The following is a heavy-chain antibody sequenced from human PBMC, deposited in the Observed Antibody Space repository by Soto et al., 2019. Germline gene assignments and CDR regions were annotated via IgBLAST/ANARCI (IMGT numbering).Heavy chain of an antibody. V-gene: IGHV3-74*01. CDR1: GFTFSSYW. Sequence: GGSLRLSCAASGFTFSSYWMHWVRQAPGKGLVWVSRINSDGSSTSYADSVKGRFTISRDNAKNTLYLQMNSLRAEDTAVYYCARERYCSSTSCYDAFDIWGQGTMVTVSS. CDR3: ARERYCSSTSCYDAFDI. CDR2: INSDGSST. D-gene: IGHD2-2*01. J-gene: IGHJ3*02.